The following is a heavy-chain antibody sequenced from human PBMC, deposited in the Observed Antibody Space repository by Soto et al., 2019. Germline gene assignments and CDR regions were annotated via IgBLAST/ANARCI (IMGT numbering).Heavy chain of an antibody. J-gene: IGHJ5*02. CDR2: MNPNSGNT. D-gene: IGHD4-17*01. CDR3: ARGVKYGAYSRWFDP. V-gene: IGHV1-8*01. Sequence: QVQLVQSGAEVKKPGASVKVSCKASVYTFTSYDINWVRRATGQGLEYLGWMNPNSGNTGYVQKFQGRVTMTWDSSITTAYMELSSLRSEDTAVYFCARGVKYGAYSRWFDPWGQGTLVTVSS. CDR1: VYTFTSYD.